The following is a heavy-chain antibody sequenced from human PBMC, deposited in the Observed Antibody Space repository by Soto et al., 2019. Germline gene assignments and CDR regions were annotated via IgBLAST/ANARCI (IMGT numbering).Heavy chain of an antibody. D-gene: IGHD6-13*01. Sequence: GESLKISCKGSGYSFTSYWIGWVRQMPGKGLEWMEIIYPGDSDTRYSPSFQGQVTISADKSISTAYLQWSSLKASDTAMYYCASPSAGPYCYYGMDVWGQGTTVTVSS. CDR3: ASPSAGPYCYYGMDV. V-gene: IGHV5-51*01. J-gene: IGHJ6*02. CDR1: GYSFTSYW. CDR2: IYPGDSDT.